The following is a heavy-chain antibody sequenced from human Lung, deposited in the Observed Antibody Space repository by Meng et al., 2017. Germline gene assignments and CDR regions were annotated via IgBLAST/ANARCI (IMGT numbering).Heavy chain of an antibody. CDR2: ISSDSRYI. CDR1: GFTFSNYS. V-gene: IGHV3-21*01. CDR3: ARFETVGVATGDF. D-gene: IGHD2-15*01. J-gene: IGHJ4*02. Sequence: EVQLVESGGGLVTPGGSLRLPCAASGFTFSNYSMNWVRQAPGKGLEWVSSISSDSRYIFYADSVKGRFTISRDNAKNSLYLQMHSLRPEDTAVFYCARFETVGVATGDFWGQGTLVTVSS.